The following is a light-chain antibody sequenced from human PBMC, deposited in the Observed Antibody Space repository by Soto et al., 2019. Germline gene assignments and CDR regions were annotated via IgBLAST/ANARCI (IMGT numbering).Light chain of an antibody. V-gene: IGLV1-47*01. CDR2: RNN. J-gene: IGLJ1*01. CDR3: AAWDGSHYV. CDR1: SSNIGSNY. Sequence: QSVLTQPPSASGTPGQRVTISCSGSSSNIGSNYVYWYQQLPGTAPKLLIYRNNQRPSGVPDRFSGSKSGTSASLAISGLRSEDEADYYCAAWDGSHYVFGTGTKVTVL.